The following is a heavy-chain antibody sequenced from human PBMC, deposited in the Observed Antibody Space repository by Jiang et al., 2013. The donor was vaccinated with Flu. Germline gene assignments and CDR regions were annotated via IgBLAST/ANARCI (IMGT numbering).Heavy chain of an antibody. J-gene: IGHJ4*02. CDR3: VRHEDGYSHLN. Sequence: GPGLVKPSETLSLTCAVSGGSISGYYCSWIRQPPGKGLEWIGYIYYSGNTKYSPSLKSRVTMSVDTSKNQFSLKLSSVTAADTAVYYCVRHEDGYSHLNWGQG. CDR1: GGSISGYY. D-gene: IGHD5-24*01. CDR2: IYYSGNT. V-gene: IGHV4-59*08.